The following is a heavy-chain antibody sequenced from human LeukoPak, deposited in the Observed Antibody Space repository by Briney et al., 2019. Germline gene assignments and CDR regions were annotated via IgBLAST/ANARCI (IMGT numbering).Heavy chain of an antibody. Sequence: ASVKVSCKASGYTFTSYDINWVRQATGQGLEWMGWKNPNSGNTGYAQKFQGRVTMTRNTSISTAYMELSSLRSEDTAVYYCARVLGIAAAGFRYFQHWGQGTLVTVSS. CDR2: KNPNSGNT. CDR3: ARVLGIAAAGFRYFQH. V-gene: IGHV1-8*01. J-gene: IGHJ1*01. D-gene: IGHD6-13*01. CDR1: GYTFTSYD.